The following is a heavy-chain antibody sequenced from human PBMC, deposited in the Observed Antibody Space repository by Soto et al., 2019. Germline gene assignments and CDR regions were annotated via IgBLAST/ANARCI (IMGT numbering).Heavy chain of an antibody. CDR2: ISSSGSTI. D-gene: IGHD2-21*02. CDR3: AREGVTAADYGMDV. V-gene: IGHV3-48*03. CDR1: GFTCSSYE. J-gene: IGHJ6*02. Sequence: PGGSLRLSCAASGFTCSSYEMNWVRQAPGKGLEWVSYISSSGSTIYYADSVKGRFTISRDNAKNSLYLQMNSLRAEDTAVYYCAREGVTAADYGMDVWGQGTTVTVSS.